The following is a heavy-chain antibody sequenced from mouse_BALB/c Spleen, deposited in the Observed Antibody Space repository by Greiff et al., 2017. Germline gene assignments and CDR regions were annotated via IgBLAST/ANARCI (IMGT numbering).Heavy chain of an antibody. J-gene: IGHJ4*01. CDR3: ARDDGYYYYAMDY. CDR1: GFTFSSFG. D-gene: IGHD2-3*01. Sequence: EVMLVESGGGLVKPGGSLKLSCAASGFTFSSFGMHWVRQAPEKGLEWVAYISSGSSTIYYADTVKGRFTISRDNPKNTLFLQMTSLRSEDTAMYYCARDDGYYYYAMDYWGQGTSVTVSS. V-gene: IGHV5-17*02. CDR2: ISSGSSTI.